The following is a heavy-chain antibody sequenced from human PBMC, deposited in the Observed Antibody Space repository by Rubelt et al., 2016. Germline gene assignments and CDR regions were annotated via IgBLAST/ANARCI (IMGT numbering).Heavy chain of an antibody. Sequence: GFTFSSYGMHWVRQAPGEGPKWVASINRDGSEKFYVDSVEGRFTISRDNARNSLSLQMNSLRVEDTAVYYCARGYCGGGSCSRAYWGQGTRVTVSS. J-gene: IGHJ4*02. D-gene: IGHD2-15*01. CDR3: ARGYCGGGSCSRAY. CDR1: GFTFSSYG. CDR2: INRDGSEK. V-gene: IGHV3-7*04.